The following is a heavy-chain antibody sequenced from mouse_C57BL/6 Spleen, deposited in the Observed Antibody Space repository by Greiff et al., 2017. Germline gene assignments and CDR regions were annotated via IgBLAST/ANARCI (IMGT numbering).Heavy chain of an antibody. CDR2: IYPGSGST. J-gene: IGHJ2*01. CDR3: ARITTVVADFDY. CDR1: GYTFTSYW. Sequence: QVQLQQPGAELVKPGASVKMSCKASGYTFTSYWITWVKQRPGQGLEWIGDIYPGSGSTNYNEKFKSKATLTVDTSSSTAYMQLSSLTSEDSAVYDCARITTVVADFDYWGQGTTLTVSS. D-gene: IGHD1-1*01. V-gene: IGHV1-55*01.